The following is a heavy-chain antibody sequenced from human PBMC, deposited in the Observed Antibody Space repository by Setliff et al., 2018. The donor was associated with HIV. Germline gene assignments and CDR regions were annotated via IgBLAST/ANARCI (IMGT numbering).Heavy chain of an antibody. V-gene: IGHV1-69*08. CDR3: ARWYGFHSSSSVLGF. CDR2: IIPIFGTA. D-gene: IGHD6-6*01. Sequence: GASVKVSCKASGGTFSSYSISWVRQAPGQGLEWMGRIIPIFGTANYAQRFQGRVTMTRDTSTSTVCMELSSLRSEDTAVYYCARWYGFHSSSSVLGFWGQGTLVTVSS. CDR1: GGTFSSYS. J-gene: IGHJ4*02.